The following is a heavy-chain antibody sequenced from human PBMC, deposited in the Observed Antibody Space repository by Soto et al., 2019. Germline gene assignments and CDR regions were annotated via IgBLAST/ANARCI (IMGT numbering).Heavy chain of an antibody. CDR1: GFIFSNAW. CDR2: IKSKADGGTT. D-gene: IGHD1-26*01. V-gene: IGHV3-15*07. CDR3: TTDSYIDVPIVRFDD. Sequence: VGSPRLSCAATGFIFSNAWINWVRQAPGKGLEWVGRIKSKADGGTTDFAAPVKGRFAISRDDSKNMMYREMSSLRTEDTAVYYCTTDSYIDVPIVRFDDWGHRSLVTVSA. J-gene: IGHJ4*01.